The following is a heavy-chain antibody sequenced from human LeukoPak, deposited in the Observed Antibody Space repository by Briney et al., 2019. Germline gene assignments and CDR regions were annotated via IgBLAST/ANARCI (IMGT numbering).Heavy chain of an antibody. Sequence: GGSLRLSCAASGFTFSSYWMSWVRQAPGKGLGWVANIKQDGSEKYYVDSVKGRFTISGDNAKNSLYLQMNSLRAEDTAVYYCARDRGRWWEPQFYWGQGTLVTVSS. CDR3: ARDRGRWWEPQFY. V-gene: IGHV3-7*01. CDR2: IKQDGSEK. CDR1: GFTFSSYW. D-gene: IGHD1-26*01. J-gene: IGHJ4*02.